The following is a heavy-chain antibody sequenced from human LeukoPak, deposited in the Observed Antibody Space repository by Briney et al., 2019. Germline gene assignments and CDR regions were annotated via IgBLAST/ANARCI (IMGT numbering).Heavy chain of an antibody. CDR3: ARGFSGDP. J-gene: IGHJ5*02. CDR2: INPNSGGT. CDR1: GYTFTAYY. V-gene: IGHV1-2*02. D-gene: IGHD1-26*01. Sequence: ASVKVSRKASGYTFTAYYLHWVRQAPGQGLEWMGWINPNSGGTSYAQKFQGRVSMTRDTSISTVYMELSSLRSDDTAVYYFARGFSGDPWGQGTLVTVSS.